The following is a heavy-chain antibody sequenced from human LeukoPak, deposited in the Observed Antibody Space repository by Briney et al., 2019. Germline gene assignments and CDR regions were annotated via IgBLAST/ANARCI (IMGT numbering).Heavy chain of an antibody. V-gene: IGHV4-59*08. CDR2: IYYSGST. CDR1: GGSISSYY. J-gene: IGHJ4*02. Sequence: SETLSLTCTVSGGSISSYYWSWIRQPPGKGLEWIGYIYYSGSTNYNPSLKSRVTISVDTSKNQFSLKLSSVTAADTAVYYCARLDNSYGTIRLDYWGQGTLVTVSS. CDR3: ARLDNSYGTIRLDY. D-gene: IGHD5-18*01.